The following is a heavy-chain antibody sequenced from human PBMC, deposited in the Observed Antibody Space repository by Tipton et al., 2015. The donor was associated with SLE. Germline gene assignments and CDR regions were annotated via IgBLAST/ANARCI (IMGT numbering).Heavy chain of an antibody. CDR2: IYYSGST. Sequence: TLSLTCTVSGGSISSYFWSWIRQPPGKGLEWIGYIYYSGSTNYNPSLKSRVTISVDTSKNQFSLKLSSVTAADTAVYYCAKVRGYDSSGYYQAWGQGTLVTVSS. V-gene: IGHV4-59*01. CDR1: GGSISSYF. CDR3: AKVRGYDSSGYYQA. D-gene: IGHD3-22*01. J-gene: IGHJ5*02.